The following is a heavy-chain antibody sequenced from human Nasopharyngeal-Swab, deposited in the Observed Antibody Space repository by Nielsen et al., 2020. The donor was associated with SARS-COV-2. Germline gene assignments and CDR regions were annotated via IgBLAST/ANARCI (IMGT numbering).Heavy chain of an antibody. CDR2: IRSKAYGGTA. D-gene: IGHD3-22*01. CDR3: TFDSSGYYPHDAFDI. CDR1: GFTFGDYA. J-gene: IGHJ3*02. V-gene: IGHV3-49*04. Sequence: GGSLKISWAASGFTFGDYAMSWVRQAPGKGLEWVGFIRSKAYGGTAEYAASVKGRFTISRDDSKSIAYLQMNSLKTEDTAVYYCTFDSSGYYPHDAFDIWGQGTMVTVSS.